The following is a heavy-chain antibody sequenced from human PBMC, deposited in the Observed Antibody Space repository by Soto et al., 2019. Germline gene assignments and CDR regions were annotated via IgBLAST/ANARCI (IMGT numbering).Heavy chain of an antibody. CDR3: ARPTFYTALVPD. D-gene: IGHD5-18*01. Sequence: QLQLQESGPGLVKPSETLSLTCTVSGGSISSSSYYWGWIRQPPGKGLEWIGSIYYSGSTYYNPSLKSRVTISVDTSKNQFSLKLSSVTAADTPVYYCARPTFYTALVPDWGQGTLVTVSS. J-gene: IGHJ4*02. V-gene: IGHV4-39*01. CDR1: GGSISSSSYY. CDR2: IYYSGST.